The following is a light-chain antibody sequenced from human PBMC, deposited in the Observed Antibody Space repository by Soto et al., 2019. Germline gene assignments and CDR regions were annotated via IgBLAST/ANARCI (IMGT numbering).Light chain of an antibody. V-gene: IGLV2-14*01. CDR2: EVS. CDR1: SSDVGAYNY. J-gene: IGLJ1*01. Sequence: QCVRTQPASVSGSPGHSITISCTGTSSDVGAYNYVSWYQQHPGKVPKLMIYEVSNRPSGVSNRFSGSKSGNTASLTISGLQAEDEADYYCSSYTSSSPYVLGTGTKVTVL. CDR3: SSYTSSSPYV.